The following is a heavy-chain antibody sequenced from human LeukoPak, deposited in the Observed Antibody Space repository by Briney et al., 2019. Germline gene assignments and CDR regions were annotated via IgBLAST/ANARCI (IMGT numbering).Heavy chain of an antibody. CDR2: IKQDGSET. D-gene: IGHD3-3*01. CDR3: ASLQGRLLEWSPSPMDV. Sequence: GGSLRLSCAASGFTFSSYWMTWVRQAPGKGLEWVANIKQDGSETYYVDSVKGRFTISRDNGKNSLYLQMNSLRVEDTAVYYCASLQGRLLEWSPSPMDVWGKGTTVTVSS. CDR1: GFTFSSYW. J-gene: IGHJ6*03. V-gene: IGHV3-7*01.